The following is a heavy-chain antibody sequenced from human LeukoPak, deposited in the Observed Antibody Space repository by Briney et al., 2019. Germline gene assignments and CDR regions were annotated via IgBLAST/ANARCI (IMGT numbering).Heavy chain of an antibody. J-gene: IGHJ4*02. V-gene: IGHV3-23*01. CDR1: GFTFSSYA. D-gene: IGHD6-13*01. CDR2: ITGSGDTT. CDR3: VKDYSTIAAAANPLFDY. Sequence: GGSLRLSCAASGFTFSSYAMSWVRRAPGKGLEGVSGITGSGDTTFYADSVKGRFTISRDNSKNTLYLQMHSLRAEDTAVYYCVKDYSTIAAAANPLFDYWGQGALVTVSS.